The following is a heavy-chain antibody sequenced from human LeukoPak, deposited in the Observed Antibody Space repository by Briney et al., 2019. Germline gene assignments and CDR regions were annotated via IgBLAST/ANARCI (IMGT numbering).Heavy chain of an antibody. CDR3: ANEVRPNDY. J-gene: IGHJ4*02. V-gene: IGHV3-23*01. Sequence: GGSLRLSCAASGFAFSSHAMCWVRQAPGQGLEWVPSIDISGGSTYYAGSAEGRFTISRDNSKNTLYLQMNGLRVEDTALYYCANEVRPNDYWGQGTLVTVSS. CDR1: GFAFSSHA. D-gene: IGHD1-1*01. CDR2: IDISGGST.